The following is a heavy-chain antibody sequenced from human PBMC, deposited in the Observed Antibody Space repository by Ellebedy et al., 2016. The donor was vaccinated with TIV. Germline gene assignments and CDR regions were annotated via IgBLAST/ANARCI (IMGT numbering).Heavy chain of an antibody. CDR1: GYTFTSYH. CDR3: ARAKGGAFLY. J-gene: IGHJ4*02. D-gene: IGHD1-26*01. Sequence: ASVKVSCKASGYTFTSYHIIWVRQAPGQGLEWMGWSSPYNGDTNYAQKFRGRVTMTTDTSTSTAYIEVTNLRSDDTAVYYCARAKGGAFLYWGQGTLVTVSS. CDR2: SSPYNGDT. V-gene: IGHV1-18*01.